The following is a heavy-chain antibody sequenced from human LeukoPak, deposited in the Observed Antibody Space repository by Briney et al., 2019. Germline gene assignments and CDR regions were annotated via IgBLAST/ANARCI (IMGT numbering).Heavy chain of an antibody. CDR3: ARTVTTSSYYFDY. Sequence: ASVKVSFTASGYTFTTYGVSWVRQAPGQGLEWMGWISGYDGNTNYAQKLRGRVTMTTDTSTSTAYMDLRSLRSDDTALYYCARTVTTSSYYFDYWGQGTLVTVSS. D-gene: IGHD4-17*01. V-gene: IGHV1-18*01. CDR1: GYTFTTYG. CDR2: ISGYDGNT. J-gene: IGHJ4*02.